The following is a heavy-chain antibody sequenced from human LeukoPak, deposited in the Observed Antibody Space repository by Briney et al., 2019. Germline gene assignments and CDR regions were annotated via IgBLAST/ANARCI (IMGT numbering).Heavy chain of an antibody. CDR2: TYYRSKWYD. J-gene: IGHJ5*02. D-gene: IGHD2-2*01. CDR1: GDSVSSKSAA. Sequence: SQTLSLTCAISGDSVSSKSAAWNWIRQSPSRGLEWLGRTYYRSKWYDDYAVFVKSRITINADTSKNQFSLKLSSVTAADTAVYYCARGRKRSVVVPAAMYDWFDPWGQGTLVTVSS. V-gene: IGHV6-1*01. CDR3: ARGRKRSVVVPAAMYDWFDP.